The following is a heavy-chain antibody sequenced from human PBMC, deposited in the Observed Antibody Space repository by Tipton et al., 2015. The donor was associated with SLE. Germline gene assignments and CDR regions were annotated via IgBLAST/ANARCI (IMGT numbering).Heavy chain of an antibody. CDR3: ARGRSSSWYRWFDP. V-gene: IGHV4-39*07. D-gene: IGHD6-13*01. CDR1: GGSISSSSYY. Sequence: TLSLTCTVSGGSISSSSYYWGWIRQPPGKGLEWIGSIYYSGSTNYNPSLKSRVTISVDTSKNQFSLKLSSVTAADTAVYYCARGRSSSWYRWFDPWGQGTLVTVSS. J-gene: IGHJ5*02. CDR2: IYYSGST.